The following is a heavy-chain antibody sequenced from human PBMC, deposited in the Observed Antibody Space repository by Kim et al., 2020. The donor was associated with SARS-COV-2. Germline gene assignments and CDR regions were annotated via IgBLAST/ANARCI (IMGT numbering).Heavy chain of an antibody. Sequence: SETLSLTCAVYGGSFSGYYWSWIRQPPGKGLEWIGEINHSGSTNYNPSLKSRVTISVDTSKNQFSLKLSSVTAADTAVYYCARSRQDIVVVPAAIWDYYYYGMDVWGQGTTVTVSS. CDR3: ARSRQDIVVVPAAIWDYYYYGMDV. CDR2: INHSGST. D-gene: IGHD2-2*02. J-gene: IGHJ6*02. V-gene: IGHV4-34*01. CDR1: GGSFSGYY.